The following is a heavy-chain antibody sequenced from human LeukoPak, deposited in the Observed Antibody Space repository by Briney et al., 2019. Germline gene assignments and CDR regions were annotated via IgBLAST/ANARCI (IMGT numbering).Heavy chain of an antibody. CDR1: GGSISSYY. V-gene: IGHV4-59*08. CDR2: IYYSGST. J-gene: IGHJ5*02. D-gene: IGHD3-10*01. CDR3: TKYGSGKLFDP. Sequence: SETLPLTCTVSGGSISSYYWSWIRQPPGKGLEWIGYIYYSGSTNYNPSLKSRVTISVDTSKNQFSLKLSSVTAADTAVYYCTKYGSGKLFDPWGQGTLVTVSS.